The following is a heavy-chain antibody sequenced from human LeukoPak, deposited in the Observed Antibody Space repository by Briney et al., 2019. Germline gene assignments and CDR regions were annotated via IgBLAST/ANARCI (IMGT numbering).Heavy chain of an antibody. J-gene: IGHJ4*02. D-gene: IGHD3-16*02. CDR3: ARVGMITFGGVILGPHFDY. CDR1: GGTFSSYA. Sequence: SVKVSCKASGGTFSSYAISWVRQAPGQGLEWMGGIIPIFGTANYAQKFQGRVTITADKSTSTAYMELSSLRSEDTAVYYCARVGMITFGGVILGPHFDYWGQGTLVTVSS. V-gene: IGHV1-69*06. CDR2: IIPIFGTA.